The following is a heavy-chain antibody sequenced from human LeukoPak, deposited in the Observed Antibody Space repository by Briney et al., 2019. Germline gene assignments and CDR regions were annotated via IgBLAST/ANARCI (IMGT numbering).Heavy chain of an antibody. J-gene: IGHJ6*03. D-gene: IGHD3-22*01. CDR3: ASDRQYDSSGPEALWYYYMDV. CDR1: GGSSSGYY. Sequence: SETLSLTCAVYGGSSSGYYWSWIRQPPGKGLEWIGEINNSGSTNYNPSLKSRVTISVDTSKNQLSLKLGSVTAADTAVYYCASDRQYDSSGPEALWYYYMDVWGKGTTVTVSS. V-gene: IGHV4-34*01. CDR2: INNSGST.